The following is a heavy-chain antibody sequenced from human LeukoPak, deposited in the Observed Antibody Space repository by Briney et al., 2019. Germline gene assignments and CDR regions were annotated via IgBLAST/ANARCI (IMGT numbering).Heavy chain of an antibody. D-gene: IGHD3-10*01. J-gene: IGHJ2*01. CDR1: GFTFSSYG. CDR3: ARDHEIYDSGSDWYFDL. Sequence: GGSLRLSCAASGFTFSSYGMHWVRQAPGKGLEWVAVIWYDGSNKYYADSVKGRFTISRDSSKNTLYLQVNSLRAEDTAVYYCARDHEIYDSGSDWYFDLWGRGTLVTVSS. V-gene: IGHV3-33*01. CDR2: IWYDGSNK.